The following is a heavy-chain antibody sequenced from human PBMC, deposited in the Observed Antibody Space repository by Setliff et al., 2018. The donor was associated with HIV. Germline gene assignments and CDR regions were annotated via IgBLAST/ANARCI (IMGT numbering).Heavy chain of an antibody. D-gene: IGHD5-12*01. J-gene: IGHJ6*03. V-gene: IGHV3-21*01. CDR2: ISSSGSYI. CDR3: ARDPLRPYYYMDV. CDR1: GFIFSSFN. Sequence: GESLKISCAASGFIFSSFNMNWVRQAPGKGLEWVSFISSSGSYIYYADSVKGRFTISRDNAKNSLYLQMNSLRAVDTAVYYCARDPLRPYYYMDVWGKGTTVTVSS.